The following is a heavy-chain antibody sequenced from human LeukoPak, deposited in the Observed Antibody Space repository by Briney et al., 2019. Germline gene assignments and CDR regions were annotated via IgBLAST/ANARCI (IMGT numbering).Heavy chain of an antibody. CDR1: GFTFSSYG. D-gene: IGHD5-18*01. Sequence: GRSLRLSCAASGFTFSSYGMHWVRQAPGKGLEWVAVIWYDGSNKYYADAVKGRFTISRDNSKNTLYLQMNSLRAEDTAVYYCARMVKRFDYWGQGTLVTVSS. J-gene: IGHJ4*02. CDR3: ARMVKRFDY. V-gene: IGHV3-33*01. CDR2: IWYDGSNK.